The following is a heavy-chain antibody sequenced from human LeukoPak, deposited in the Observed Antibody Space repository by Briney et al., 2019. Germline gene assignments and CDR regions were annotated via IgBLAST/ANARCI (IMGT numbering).Heavy chain of an antibody. CDR2: INHSGST. Sequence: SETLSLTCAVYGGSFSGYYWSWIRQPPGKGLEWIGEINHSGSTNYNPSLKSRVTISVDTSKNQFSLKLSSVTAADTAVYYCARDRGTYYYDSSGYPYDYWGQGTLVTVSS. J-gene: IGHJ4*02. V-gene: IGHV4-34*01. CDR3: ARDRGTYYYDSSGYPYDY. CDR1: GGSFSGYY. D-gene: IGHD3-22*01.